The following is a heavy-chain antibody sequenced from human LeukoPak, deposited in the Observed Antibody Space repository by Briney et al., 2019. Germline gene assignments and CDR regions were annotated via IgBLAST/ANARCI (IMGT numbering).Heavy chain of an antibody. CDR1: GYTFTGYY. D-gene: IGHD2-15*01. V-gene: IGHV1-2*02. CDR2: INPNSGGT. Sequence: GASVKVSCKASGYTFTGYYMHWVRQAPGQGLEWMGWINPNSGGTNYAQKFQGRVTMTRDTSISTAYMELSSLRAEDTAVYFCVRGYSFGPYGMDVWGQGTTVTVSS. J-gene: IGHJ6*02. CDR3: VRGYSFGPYGMDV.